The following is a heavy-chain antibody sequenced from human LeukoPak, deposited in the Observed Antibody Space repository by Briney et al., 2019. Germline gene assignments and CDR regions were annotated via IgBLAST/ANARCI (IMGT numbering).Heavy chain of an antibody. CDR1: GFTVSSNY. D-gene: IGHD3-10*01. Sequence: GGSLRLSCAASGFTVSSNYMSWVRQAPGKGLEWVSVIYGGGSTYYADSVKGRFTISRDNSKNTLYLQMNSLRAEDTAVYYCARATWFGELFWFDPWGQGTLVTVSS. J-gene: IGHJ5*02. V-gene: IGHV3-53*01. CDR3: ARATWFGELFWFDP. CDR2: IYGGGST.